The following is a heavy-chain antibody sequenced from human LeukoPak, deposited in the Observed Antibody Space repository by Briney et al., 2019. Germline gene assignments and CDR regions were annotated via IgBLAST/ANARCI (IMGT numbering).Heavy chain of an antibody. J-gene: IGHJ6*03. CDR2: IYTSGST. D-gene: IGHD3-3*01. V-gene: IGHV4-61*02. Sequence: SETLSLTCTVSGASINSGSYYWTWIRQPAGKGLEWIGRIYTSGSTNYNPSLKSRVTISVDTSKNQFSLKLSSVTAADTAVYYCARDYDFWSGYYFEYYYMDVWGKGTTVTVSS. CDR1: GASINSGSYY. CDR3: ARDYDFWSGYYFEYYYMDV.